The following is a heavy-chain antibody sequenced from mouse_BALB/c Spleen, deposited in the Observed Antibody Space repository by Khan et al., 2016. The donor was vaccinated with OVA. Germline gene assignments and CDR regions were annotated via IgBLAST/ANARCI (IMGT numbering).Heavy chain of an antibody. CDR2: IYPGSGST. D-gene: IGHD2-14*01. Sequence: LQQSGSELVRPGASVKLSCKASGYTFTSYWMHWVKQRPGHGLEWIGNIYPGSGSTNYDEKFKSKATLTVDTSSSTDYMQLSSLTSEDSAVDYCTRGEYDGDYWGQGTTLTVSS. CDR1: GYTFTSYW. J-gene: IGHJ2*01. V-gene: IGHV1S22*01. CDR3: TRGEYDGDY.